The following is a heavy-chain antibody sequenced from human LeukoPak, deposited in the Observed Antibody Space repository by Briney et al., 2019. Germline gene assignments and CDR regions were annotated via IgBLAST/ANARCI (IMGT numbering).Heavy chain of an antibody. J-gene: IGHJ4*02. Sequence: PGGSLRLSCVASGFTFNSYGMNWVRQAPGKGLEWVSSISSSSYIYYADSVKGRFTISRDNAKNSLYLQMNSLRAEDTAVYYCARDLGGFDYWGQGTLVTVSS. CDR3: ARDLGGFDY. V-gene: IGHV3-21*01. CDR2: ISSSSYI. CDR1: GFTFNSYG. D-gene: IGHD3-10*01.